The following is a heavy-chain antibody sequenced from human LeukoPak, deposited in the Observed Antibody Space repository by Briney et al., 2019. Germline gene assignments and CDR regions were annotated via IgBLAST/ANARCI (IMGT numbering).Heavy chain of an antibody. CDR2: VYSSGST. J-gene: IGHJ5*01. CDR1: GGSISSYY. V-gene: IGHV4-59*01. D-gene: IGHD3-10*01. CDR3: ARGQVGSWFGVVSFWFDF. Sequence: SETLSLTCTVSGGSISSYYRSWIRQSPGKGLEWIGYVYSSGSTNSNPSLKSRVTISVDTSKNQFSLKVNSVTAADTAVYYCARGQVGSWFGVVSFWFDFWGQGTLVTVSS.